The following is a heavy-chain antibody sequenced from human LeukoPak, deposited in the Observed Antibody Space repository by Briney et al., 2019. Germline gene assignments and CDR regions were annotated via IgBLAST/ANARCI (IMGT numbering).Heavy chain of an antibody. J-gene: IGHJ3*02. CDR2: ISWNSDSI. CDR1: GFTFDDYA. CDR3: AKVNSGYDRDAFDI. V-gene: IGHV3-9*01. Sequence: GGSLRLSCAASGFTFDDYAMHWVRHAPGKGLEWVSGISWNSDSIAYAASVKGRFTISRDNAKNSLYLQMNSLRAEDTALYYCAKVNSGYDRDAFDIWGQGTMVTVSP. D-gene: IGHD5-12*01.